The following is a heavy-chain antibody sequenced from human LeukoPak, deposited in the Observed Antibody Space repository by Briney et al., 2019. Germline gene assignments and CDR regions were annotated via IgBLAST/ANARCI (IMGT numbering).Heavy chain of an antibody. CDR1: GDSVSSNSAA. V-gene: IGHV6-1*01. J-gene: IGHJ4*02. Sequence: TSQTLLLTCAISGDSVSSNSAAWNWIRQSPSRGLGWLGRTYYRSKWYNDYAVSVKSRITINPDTSKNQFSLQLNSVTPEDTAVYYCARERTMGGWFDLIDYWGQGTLVTVSS. CDR3: ARERTMGGWFDLIDY. CDR2: TYYRSKWYN. D-gene: IGHD6-19*01.